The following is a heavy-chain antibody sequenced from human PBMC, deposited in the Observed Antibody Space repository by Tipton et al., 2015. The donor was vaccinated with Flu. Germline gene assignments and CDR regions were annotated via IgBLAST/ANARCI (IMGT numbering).Heavy chain of an antibody. CDR2: ISSRSTYI. V-gene: IGHV3-21*01. CDR1: GFTFSSYT. CDR3: AKGESEDDYGDYYYYGPDV. D-gene: IGHD4-17*01. Sequence: GSLRLSCAASGFTFSSYTTNWVRQAPGKGLERVSSISSRSTYIYYADSVKGRFTISRDKAKNSLYLQMNSLRVEDTAMYYCAKGESEDDYGDYYYYGPDVWGRGTTISGSS. J-gene: IGHJ6*02.